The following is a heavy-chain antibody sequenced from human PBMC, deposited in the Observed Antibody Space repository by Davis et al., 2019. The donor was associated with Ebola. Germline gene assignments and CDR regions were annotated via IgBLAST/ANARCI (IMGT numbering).Heavy chain of an antibody. V-gene: IGHV1-2*06. J-gene: IGHJ6*04. CDR1: GYTFSAYY. CDR2: INPNSGGT. D-gene: IGHD3-10*01. CDR3: ARDWRVRPLDV. Sequence: AASVKVSCKASGYTFSAYYMHWVRQAPGQGLEWMGRINPNSGGTNYAQKFQGRVTMTSDTSISTAYMELRSLRSDDTAVYYCARDWRVRPLDVWGKGTTVTVSS.